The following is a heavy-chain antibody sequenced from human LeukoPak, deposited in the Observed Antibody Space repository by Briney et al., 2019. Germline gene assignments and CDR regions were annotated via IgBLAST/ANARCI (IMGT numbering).Heavy chain of an antibody. J-gene: IGHJ4*02. CDR2: ITNSSSTI. CDR3: TTAKNDH. CDR1: GFTFSRYS. Sequence: GSLRLSCAAPGFTFSRYSMNWVRQAPGKGLEWVSYITNSSSTIFYADSVKGRFTISRDNAKNSLYLQMSSLRAEDTAVYYCTTAKNDHWGQGTLVTVSS. V-gene: IGHV3-48*04.